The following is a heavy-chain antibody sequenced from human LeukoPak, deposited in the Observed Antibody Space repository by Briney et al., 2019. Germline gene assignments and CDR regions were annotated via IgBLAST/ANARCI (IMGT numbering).Heavy chain of an antibody. D-gene: IGHD1-1*01. Sequence: ASVKVSCKASGYTFTSYGISWVRQAPGQGLEWMGWISAYNGNTNYAQKLQGRVTMTTDTSTSTVYMELRSLGSADTAVYYCARENWPPYFDYWGQGTLVIVSS. CDR2: ISAYNGNT. V-gene: IGHV1-18*01. J-gene: IGHJ4*02. CDR1: GYTFTSYG. CDR3: ARENWPPYFDY.